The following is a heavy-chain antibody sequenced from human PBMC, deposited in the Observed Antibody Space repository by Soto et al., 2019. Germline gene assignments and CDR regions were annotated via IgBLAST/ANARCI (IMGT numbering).Heavy chain of an antibody. CDR2: FDPEDGET. CDR1: GYTLTELS. V-gene: IGHV1-24*01. CDR3: ATSLYYYDSSGYLLLVDWFDP. J-gene: IGHJ5*02. D-gene: IGHD3-22*01. Sequence: GASVKVSCKVSGYTLTELSMHWVRQAPGKGLEWMGGFDPEDGETIYAQKFQGRVTMTEDTSTDTAYMELSSLRSEDTAVYYCATSLYYYDSSGYLLLVDWFDPWGQGTLVTVAS.